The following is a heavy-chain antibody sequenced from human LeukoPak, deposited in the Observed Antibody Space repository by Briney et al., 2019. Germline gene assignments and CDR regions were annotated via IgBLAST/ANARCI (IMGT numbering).Heavy chain of an antibody. V-gene: IGHV1-2*02. CDR3: GSTVTVDVAHAFDY. Sequence: ASVKVSCMASRYSFTGYFIHWVHPAPRQGGAWMGWISTNSGATVNSQQFQGGVTMTRDSSLTTANMDANNPLYDDTAVYYSGSTVTVDVAHAFDYWGQGTMVTVSS. CDR1: RYSFTGYF. D-gene: IGHD4-11*01. CDR2: ISTNSGAT. J-gene: IGHJ3*01.